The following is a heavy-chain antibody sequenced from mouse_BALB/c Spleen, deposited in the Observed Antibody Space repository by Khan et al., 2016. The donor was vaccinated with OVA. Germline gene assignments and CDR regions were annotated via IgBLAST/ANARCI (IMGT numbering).Heavy chain of an antibody. CDR3: AREGYYGNYRAWFAY. D-gene: IGHD2-1*01. J-gene: IGHJ3*01. V-gene: IGHV1S56*01. CDR2: IYPGNVNT. Sequence: QVQLQQSGPEVVKPGASVRISCKASGYSFTSYYINWVKQRPGQGLEWIGWIYPGNVNTKYNENFKGKATLTADKSSSTAYMHLSSLTSEDYAVYFSAREGYYGNYRAWFAYWGQGTLVTVSA. CDR1: GYSFTSYY.